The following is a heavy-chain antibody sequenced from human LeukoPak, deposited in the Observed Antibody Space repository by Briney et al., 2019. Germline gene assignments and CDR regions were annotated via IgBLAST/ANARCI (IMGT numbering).Heavy chain of an antibody. CDR2: IYSDGNT. D-gene: IGHD3-22*01. V-gene: IGHV4-59*11. CDR1: GGSINTHY. Sequence: PSETLSLTRTVSGGSINTHYWSWIRQPPGKGLEWLGYIYSDGNTKYNPSLKSRLTISVDTSKNQFSLKLSSVIPADTAVYYCARVLSSGRSDYWGQGTPVTVSS. J-gene: IGHJ4*02. CDR3: ARVLSSGRSDY.